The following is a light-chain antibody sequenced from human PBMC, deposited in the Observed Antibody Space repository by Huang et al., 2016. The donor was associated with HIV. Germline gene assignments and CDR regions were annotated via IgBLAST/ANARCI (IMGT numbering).Light chain of an antibody. CDR1: QDIKNY. CDR3: QRYDSVPRT. V-gene: IGKV1-27*01. Sequence: DIQMTQYPSSLSASVGERVTITCRASQDIKNYLAWYQQKAGQVPKLLIYAASSLQSGVPARFSGRGSGTDFTLSIISLQPEDVAIYYCQRYDSVPRTFGQGTKVDIK. J-gene: IGKJ1*01. CDR2: AAS.